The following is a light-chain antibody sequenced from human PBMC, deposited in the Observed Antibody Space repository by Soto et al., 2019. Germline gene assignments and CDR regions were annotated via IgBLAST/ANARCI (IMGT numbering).Light chain of an antibody. J-gene: IGKJ5*01. CDR1: QSVSSN. Sequence: EIVMTQSPATLSVSPGERATLSCRASQSVSSNLAWYQQKPGQAPRLLIYGASTRATGIPARFSGSGSGTEFTLTISSLQSEDFAVYYCQQYNNRPPVPITFGQGTRLEIK. V-gene: IGKV3-15*01. CDR3: QQYNNRPPVPIT. CDR2: GAS.